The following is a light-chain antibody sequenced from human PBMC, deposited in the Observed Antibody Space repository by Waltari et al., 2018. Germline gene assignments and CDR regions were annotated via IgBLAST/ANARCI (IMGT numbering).Light chain of an antibody. CDR3: QQSYSTPLT. CDR1: QNISIY. CDR2: GAS. J-gene: IGKJ3*01. V-gene: IGKV1-39*01. Sequence: DIHMTPSPSSLSASVGDRGTITYRASQNISIYLNWYQQKPGKAPKLVIYGASSFQSRVPSRFSGSGSGTDFTLTISSLQPEDIATYYCQQSYSTPLTFGPGTTVDIK.